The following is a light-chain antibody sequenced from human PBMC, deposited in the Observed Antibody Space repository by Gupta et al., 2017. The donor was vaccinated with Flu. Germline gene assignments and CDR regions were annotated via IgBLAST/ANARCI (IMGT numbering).Light chain of an antibody. V-gene: IGLV2-14*01. CDR2: EVS. CDR1: SSDVGGYNY. Sequence: QSALTQPASVSGSPGQSITLPCTGSSSDVGGYNYVSWYQQHPGKAPKLMIYEVSNRPSGVSNRFSGSKSGNTASLTISGLQAEDEADYYCSSYTSNTYVIFGGGTKLTVL. CDR3: SSYTSNTYVI. J-gene: IGLJ2*01.